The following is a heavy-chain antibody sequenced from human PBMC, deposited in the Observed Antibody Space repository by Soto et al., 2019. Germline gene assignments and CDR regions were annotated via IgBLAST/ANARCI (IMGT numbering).Heavy chain of an antibody. D-gene: IGHD2-21*02. Sequence: SETLSLTCAVSGGSISSGGYSWSWIRQPPGKGLEWIGYIYYSGSTYYNPSLKSRVTISVDRSKSQLSLRLNSVTAADTAVYYCARDLWGYCGTDCYPLDVWGQGTTVTVSS. J-gene: IGHJ6*02. CDR2: IYYSGST. CDR1: GGSISSGGYS. CDR3: ARDLWGYCGTDCYPLDV. V-gene: IGHV4-30-2*01.